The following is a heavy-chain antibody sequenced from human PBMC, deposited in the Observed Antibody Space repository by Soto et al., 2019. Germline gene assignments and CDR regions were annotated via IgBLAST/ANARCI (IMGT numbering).Heavy chain of an antibody. CDR2: IRSKAYGGTT. CDR1: GFTFGDYA. Sequence: GGSLRLSCTASGFTFGDYAMSWFRQAPGKGLEWVGFIRSKAYGGTTEYAASVKGRFTISRDDSKSIAYLQMNSLKTEDTAVYYCNREYDSSGYYQIAFDYWGQGTLVTVSS. CDR3: NREYDSSGYYQIAFDY. V-gene: IGHV3-49*03. J-gene: IGHJ4*02. D-gene: IGHD3-22*01.